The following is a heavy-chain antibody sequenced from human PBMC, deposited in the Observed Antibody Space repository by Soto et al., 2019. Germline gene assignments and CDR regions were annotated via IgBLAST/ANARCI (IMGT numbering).Heavy chain of an antibody. CDR2: IYNSGST. Sequence: PHSPPRLPKPSETLSLTSTPSGASLRTQHPPSTPHPPPKGLEWLAYIYNSGSTAYNPSLKSRLSVSIDTSKNQFFLRLSSVTAGDTAVYFCARHVTTYNSGNDYDAFDVWGQGTMVTVSS. CDR1: GASLRTQH. CDR3: ARHVTTYNSGNDYDAFDV. V-gene: IGHV4-59*08. D-gene: IGHD5-12*01. J-gene: IGHJ3*01.